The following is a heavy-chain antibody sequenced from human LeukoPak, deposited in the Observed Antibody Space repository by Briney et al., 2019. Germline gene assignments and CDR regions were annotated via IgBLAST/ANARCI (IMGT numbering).Heavy chain of an antibody. Sequence: ASVKVSFTASGYTFTSYHMHWVRQAPGQGLEWMGIINPSGGRTSNAQKFQGRVTMTRDTSTSTVYMELSSLRSEDTAVYYCARDSGSYTLGGYWGQGTLVTVSS. CDR3: ARDSGSYTLGGY. J-gene: IGHJ4*02. D-gene: IGHD1-26*01. CDR1: GYTFTSYH. V-gene: IGHV1-46*01. CDR2: INPSGGRT.